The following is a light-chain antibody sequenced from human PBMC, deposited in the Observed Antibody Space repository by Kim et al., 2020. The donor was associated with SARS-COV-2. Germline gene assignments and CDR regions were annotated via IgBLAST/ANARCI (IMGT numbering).Light chain of an antibody. CDR1: QSISSH. J-gene: IGKJ5*01. CDR2: DAS. Sequence: LSPGERATLSCRASQSISSHVAWYQHKPGQVPRLLIYDASNRAPGIPARFSGSGSGTDFTLTISSLEPEDFAVYYCQQRTTWPVTFGQGTRLEIK. CDR3: QQRTTWPVT. V-gene: IGKV3-11*01.